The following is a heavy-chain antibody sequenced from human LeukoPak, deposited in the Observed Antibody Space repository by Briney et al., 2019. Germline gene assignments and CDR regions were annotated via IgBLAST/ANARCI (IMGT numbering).Heavy chain of an antibody. CDR1: GFTFSSYG. CDR3: VRGGIRVSGIDAFDI. D-gene: IGHD5/OR15-5a*01. CDR2: IGIGDDT. Sequence: GGSLRLSCAASGFTFSSYGMHWVRQAPGKGLEWVSAIGIGDDTHYPDSVKGRFTISRGNAKNSLYLQMSSLRDGDTAMYYCVRGGIRVSGIDAFDIWGHGTMVTVSS. J-gene: IGHJ3*02. V-gene: IGHV3-13*01.